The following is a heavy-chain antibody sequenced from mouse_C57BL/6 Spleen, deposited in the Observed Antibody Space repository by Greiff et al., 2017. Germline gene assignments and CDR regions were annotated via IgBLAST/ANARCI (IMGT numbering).Heavy chain of an antibody. CDR1: GFTFSDYY. J-gene: IGHJ3*01. D-gene: IGHD2-3*01. CDR2: INHDGSST. Sequence: EVKLVESEGGLVQPGSSMKLSCTASGFTFSDYYMAWVRQVPEKGLEWVANINHDGSSTYYLDSLKSRFIISRDNATNILDLQMSSLKSEDAATYYYARDDGCYVFAYWGQGTLVTVSA. V-gene: IGHV5-16*01. CDR3: ARDDGCYVFAY.